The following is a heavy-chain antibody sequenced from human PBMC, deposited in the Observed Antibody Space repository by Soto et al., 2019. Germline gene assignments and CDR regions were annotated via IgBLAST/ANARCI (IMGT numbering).Heavy chain of an antibody. J-gene: IGHJ4*02. CDR2: ITINGGST. Sequence: EVQLLESGGGLVQPGGSLRLSCAASGFTFSSYAMSWVRQAPGKGLEWVSFITINGGSTYYADSVKGRFTISRDNSKNTLYLQMNSLRAEDTAVYYCGKDPLSGGSRDFWGQGTLVTVSS. D-gene: IGHD2-15*01. V-gene: IGHV3-23*01. CDR3: GKDPLSGGSRDF. CDR1: GFTFSSYA.